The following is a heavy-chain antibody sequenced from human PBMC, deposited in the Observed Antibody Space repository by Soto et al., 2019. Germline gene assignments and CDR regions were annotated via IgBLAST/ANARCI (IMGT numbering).Heavy chain of an antibody. Sequence: GESLKISCKGSGYSFTSYWISWVRQMPGTGLERMGRLDPSDSDTNYSPSFQGHVTISADKSIGTAYLQWSSLKASDTAMYYCARHGRGYSYGSGNDYWGQGTLVTVS. J-gene: IGHJ4*02. V-gene: IGHV5-10-1*01. CDR2: LDPSDSDT. D-gene: IGHD5-18*01. CDR3: ARHGRGYSYGSGNDY. CDR1: GYSFTSYW.